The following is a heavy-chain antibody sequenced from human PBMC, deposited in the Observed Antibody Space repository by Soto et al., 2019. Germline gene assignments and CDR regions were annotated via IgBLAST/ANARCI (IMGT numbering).Heavy chain of an antibody. Sequence: ASVKVSCKVSGDTLTELSMHWVRQAPGKGLEWMGGFDPEDGETIYAQKFQGRVTMTEDTSTDTAYMELSSLRSEDPAVYYCATQITWIQLWSPSDQYYYGMDVWGQGTTVTVSS. V-gene: IGHV1-24*01. CDR2: FDPEDGET. J-gene: IGHJ6*02. D-gene: IGHD5-18*01. CDR3: ATQITWIQLWSPSDQYYYGMDV. CDR1: GDTLTELS.